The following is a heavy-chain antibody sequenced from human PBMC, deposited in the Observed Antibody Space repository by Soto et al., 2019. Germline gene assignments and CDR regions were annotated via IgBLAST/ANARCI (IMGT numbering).Heavy chain of an antibody. CDR3: ARHLLGGCDYFDY. CDR1: GGSISSSSYY. J-gene: IGHJ4*02. D-gene: IGHD3-3*01. Sequence: QLQLQESGPGLVKPSETLSLTCTVSGGSISSSSYYWGWIRQPPGKGLEWIGSIYYSGSTYYNPSRKSRVTISVDTSKNQFSLKLSSVTAADTSVYYCARHLLGGCDYFDYWGQGTLVTVSS. CDR2: IYYSGST. V-gene: IGHV4-39*01.